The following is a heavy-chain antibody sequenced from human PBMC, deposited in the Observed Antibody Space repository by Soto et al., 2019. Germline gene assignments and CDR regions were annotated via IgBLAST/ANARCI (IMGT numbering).Heavy chain of an antibody. CDR2: IWSDGSYK. Sequence: QVRLVESGGGVVQPGTSLRLSCAASGFNFGRYGMHWVRQAPGKGLEWVAVIWSDGSYKDYADSVKGRFTISRDNTKNTLHLQMNSLRVEDTAVYYCARDPKLLLEYYFDCWGLGTLVTVSS. V-gene: IGHV3-33*01. D-gene: IGHD3-22*01. CDR3: ARDPKLLLEYYFDC. CDR1: GFNFGRYG. J-gene: IGHJ4*02.